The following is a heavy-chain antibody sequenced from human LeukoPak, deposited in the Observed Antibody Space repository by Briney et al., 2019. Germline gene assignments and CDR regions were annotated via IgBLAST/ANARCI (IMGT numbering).Heavy chain of an antibody. CDR3: ARGSDSIWLSLY. V-gene: IGHV4-39*01. CDR1: GVSISTSTHY. D-gene: IGHD6-19*01. J-gene: IGHJ4*02. CDR2: MFYRGST. Sequence: SETLSLTCTVSGVSISTSTHYWAWIRQPPGKGLEWIASMFYRGSTYYNASLRSRVTLSVDTSMNQFSLKLSSVTAADTAVYYCARGSDSIWLSLYWGQGTLVTVSS.